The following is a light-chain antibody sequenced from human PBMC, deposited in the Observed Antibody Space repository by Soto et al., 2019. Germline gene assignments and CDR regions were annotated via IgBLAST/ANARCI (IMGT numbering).Light chain of an antibody. V-gene: IGLV2-23*01. J-gene: IGLJ1*01. Sequence: QSVLTQPASVSGSPEQSITISCTGTSSNIGGYNVVSWYQQHPGKAPKVLIYEGTERPSGVSNRFSGSQSGTTASLTISGLQAEDEADYYCCSYVGATTYVFGSGTRSPS. CDR1: SSNIGGYNV. CDR3: CSYVGATTYV. CDR2: EGT.